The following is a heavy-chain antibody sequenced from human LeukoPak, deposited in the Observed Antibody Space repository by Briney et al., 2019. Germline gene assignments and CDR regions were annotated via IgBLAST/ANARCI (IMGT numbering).Heavy chain of an antibody. Sequence: WASVTVSCRASGYTFTRYDINWVRQATGQGLEWMGWMNPNSGNTGYAQKFQGRVTMTRNTTIHTAYLELSSLNSDDTAVYYCAKDSATGYSSSYAFDIWGQGTMVTVFS. D-gene: IGHD6-6*01. V-gene: IGHV1-8*01. CDR3: AKDSATGYSSSYAFDI. J-gene: IGHJ3*02. CDR2: MNPNSGNT. CDR1: GYTFTRYD.